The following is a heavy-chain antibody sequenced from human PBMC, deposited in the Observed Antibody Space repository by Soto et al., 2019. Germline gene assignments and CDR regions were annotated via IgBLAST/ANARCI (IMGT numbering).Heavy chain of an antibody. CDR3: ARAPSAHASFDL. Sequence: QVQLVESGGGLVKPGGSLRLSCAASGFSFGDYYMSWIRQAPGRGLEWISYISGTGRTIDYANSVKGRFTISRDNADKSLYLQMNSLGAEDTAIYYCARAPSAHASFDLWGQGTLVTVSS. V-gene: IGHV3-11*01. D-gene: IGHD3-3*01. CDR2: ISGTGRTI. J-gene: IGHJ5*02. CDR1: GFSFGDYY.